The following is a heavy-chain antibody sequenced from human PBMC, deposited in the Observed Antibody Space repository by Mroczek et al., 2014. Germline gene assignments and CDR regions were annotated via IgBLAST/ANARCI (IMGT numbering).Heavy chain of an antibody. Sequence: VQLVESGPGLVKPSETLSLTCTVSGGSISSYYWSWIRQPPGKGLEWIGYIYYSGSTNYNPSLKSRVTISVDTSKNQFSLKLSSVTAADTAVYYCARAGDYGATEYYFDYWGQGTLVTVSS. CDR1: GGSISSYY. CDR2: IYYSGST. D-gene: IGHD4-17*01. CDR3: ARAGDYGATEYYFDY. V-gene: IGHV4-59*01. J-gene: IGHJ4*02.